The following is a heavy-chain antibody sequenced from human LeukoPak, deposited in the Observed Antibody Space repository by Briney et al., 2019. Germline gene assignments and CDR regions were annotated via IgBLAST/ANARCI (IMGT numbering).Heavy chain of an antibody. D-gene: IGHD3-22*01. J-gene: IGHJ4*02. CDR3: ARVTYDRSGYYNGIPY. CDR2: INPSSGAT. V-gene: IGHV1-2*02. Sequence: GASVKASCKASGYTFTGYFIHWVRQAPGQGLEWMGWINPSSGATNYAQNFQGRVTLTREMSISTAYMEVSRLLSDDTAVYYCARVTYDRSGYYNGIPYWGQGTLVIVSS. CDR1: GYTFTGYF.